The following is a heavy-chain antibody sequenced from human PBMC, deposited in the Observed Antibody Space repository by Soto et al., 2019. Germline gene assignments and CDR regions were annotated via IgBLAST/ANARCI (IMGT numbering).Heavy chain of an antibody. CDR2: TYYRSNWRH. J-gene: IGHJ4*02. D-gene: IGHD2-15*01. CDR1: GDSVSSNTAA. V-gene: IGHV6-1*01. CDR3: DRGADRSGFDL. Sequence: PSQTLSLTCAISGDSVSSNTAAWNWIRSSPSRGLEWLGRTYYRSNWRHDYAVSVKSRITVNPDTSKNHFSLQLNSVTPDDTAVYYCDRGADRSGFDLWGKGTLVTVSS.